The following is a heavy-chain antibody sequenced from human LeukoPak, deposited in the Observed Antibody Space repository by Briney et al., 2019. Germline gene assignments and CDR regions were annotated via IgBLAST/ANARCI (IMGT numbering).Heavy chain of an antibody. CDR1: GFTFSSYS. CDR3: ARDWAGYFDY. J-gene: IGHJ4*02. Sequence: PGGSLRLSCAASGFTFSSYSMNWVRQAPGKGLEWVSYISSSSSTIYYVDSVKGRFTISRDNAKNSLYLQMNSLRAEDTAVYYCARDWAGYFDYWGQGTLVTVSS. D-gene: IGHD3/OR15-3a*01. CDR2: ISSSSSTI. V-gene: IGHV3-48*01.